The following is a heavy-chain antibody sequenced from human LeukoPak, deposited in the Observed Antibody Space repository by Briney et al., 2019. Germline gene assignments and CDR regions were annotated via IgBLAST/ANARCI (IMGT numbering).Heavy chain of an antibody. D-gene: IGHD3-22*01. CDR1: GFTFSSYS. J-gene: IGHJ4*02. CDR2: ISSSSSYI. CDR3: ARVVDREGYFDY. Sequence: GGSLRLSCAASGFTFSSYSMNWVRQAPGKGLEWVSSISSSSSYIYYADSVKGRFTISRDNAKNSLYLQMNSLRAEDTAVYYCARVVDREGYFDYWGQGTLVTVSS. V-gene: IGHV3-21*01.